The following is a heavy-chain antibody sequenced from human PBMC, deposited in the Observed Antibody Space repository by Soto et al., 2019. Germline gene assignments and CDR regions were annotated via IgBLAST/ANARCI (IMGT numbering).Heavy chain of an antibody. V-gene: IGHV3-33*01. Sequence: PGGSLRLSCAASGFIFSSYGMHWVRQAPGKGLDWVAVIWYDGSNKYYADSVKGRVTISRDNSKNTLYLQMNSLRADDTVVYYCARGPGAHDYLHDFWGQGTLVTVSS. CDR3: ARGPGAHDYLHDF. CDR1: GFIFSSYG. D-gene: IGHD4-17*01. CDR2: IWYDGSNK. J-gene: IGHJ4*02.